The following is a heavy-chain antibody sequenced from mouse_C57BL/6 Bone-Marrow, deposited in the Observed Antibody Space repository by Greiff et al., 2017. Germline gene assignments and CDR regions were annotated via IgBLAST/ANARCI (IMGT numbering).Heavy chain of an antibody. V-gene: IGHV5-9-1*02. J-gene: IGHJ1*03. CDR1: GFTFSSYA. CDR3: TRERDYYGSSLYWYFDV. CDR2: ISSGGDYI. D-gene: IGHD1-1*01. Sequence: EVHLVESGEGLVKPGGSLKLSCAASGFTFSSYAMSWVRQTPEQRLEWVAYISSGGDYIYYAATVKGRFTISRDNARNTLYLQMSSLKSEDTAMXYCTRERDYYGSSLYWYFDVWGTGTTVTVSS.